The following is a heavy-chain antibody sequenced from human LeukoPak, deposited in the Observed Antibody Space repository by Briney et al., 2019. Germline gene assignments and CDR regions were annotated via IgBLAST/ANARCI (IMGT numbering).Heavy chain of an antibody. CDR3: ARAGGCSSTSCYAFDY. V-gene: IGHV3-30*03. Sequence: GGSLRLSCAASGFTFSSYGMHWVRQAPGKGLEWVAVISFDGSNKYYVDSVKGRFTISRDNSKNTLYLQMNSLRAEDTAVYYCARAGGCSSTSCYAFDYWGQGTLVTVSS. J-gene: IGHJ4*02. D-gene: IGHD2-2*01. CDR1: GFTFSSYG. CDR2: ISFDGSNK.